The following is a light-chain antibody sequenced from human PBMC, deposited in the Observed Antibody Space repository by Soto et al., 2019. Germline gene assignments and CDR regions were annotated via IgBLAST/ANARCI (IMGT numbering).Light chain of an antibody. Sequence: EIVLTQSPGTLSLSPGERATLSCRASQSVSSSYLAWYQQKPGQAPRLLIYGASSRATGIPDRFSGSGSGADFTFTFSRLEPEDFAVYYCQQYGSSGTFGQGTKV. CDR3: QQYGSSGT. V-gene: IGKV3-20*01. J-gene: IGKJ1*01. CDR1: QSVSSSY. CDR2: GAS.